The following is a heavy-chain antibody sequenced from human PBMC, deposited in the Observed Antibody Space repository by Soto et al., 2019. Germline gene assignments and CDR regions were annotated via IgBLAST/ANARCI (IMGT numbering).Heavy chain of an antibody. V-gene: IGHV4-59*01. D-gene: IGHD2-15*01. CDR1: RGSISGYY. CDR3: TRDPQIVVPMLWEHRFDY. Sequence: PSETLSLTCTVSRGSISGYYWSWIRQPPGKGLEWIGYISYSGNTNYNASLKSRVTISVDTSTNQFSLRVTSVTAADTAVYYCTRDPQIVVPMLWEHRFDYWGQGTLVTVSS. CDR2: ISYSGNT. J-gene: IGHJ4*02.